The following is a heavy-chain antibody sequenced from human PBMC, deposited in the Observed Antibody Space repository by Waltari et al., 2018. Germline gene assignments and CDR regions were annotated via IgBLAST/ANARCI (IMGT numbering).Heavy chain of an antibody. CDR1: GFSLNTSGVG. Sequence: QITLKDSGPTLLKPTQTLTLTCPFSGFSLNTSGVGVGWIRQPPGKALEWLALIYWYDDKRYSPSQKSSLTITKDPSKTQAVLTMTNMEPVDTATYYCARRRGIVWPNTWCDPWGQGTLVTVSS. CDR3: ARRRGIVWPNTWCDP. CDR2: IYWYDDK. J-gene: IGHJ5*02. V-gene: IGHV2-5*01. D-gene: IGHD3-16*02.